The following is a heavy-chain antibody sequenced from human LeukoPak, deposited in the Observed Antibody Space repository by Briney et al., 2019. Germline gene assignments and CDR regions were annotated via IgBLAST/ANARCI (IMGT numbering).Heavy chain of an antibody. CDR2: VNPNSGDT. CDR3: ARDNDSRDPPHFDY. CDR1: GYTFTGYY. V-gene: IGHV1-2*02. Sequence: ASVKVSCKASGYTFTGYYLHWVRQAPGQGLEWMGCVNPNSGDTNYAQKFQGSVTMTRDTSISTVYMELSRLRSDDTAVYYCARDNDSRDPPHFDYWGQGTLVTVSS. D-gene: IGHD3-16*01. J-gene: IGHJ4*02.